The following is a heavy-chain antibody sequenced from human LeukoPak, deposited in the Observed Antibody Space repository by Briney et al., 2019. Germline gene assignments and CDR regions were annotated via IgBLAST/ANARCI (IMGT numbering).Heavy chain of an antibody. CDR3: ASEGVYDYGLRSRHYGMDV. CDR2: ISSSSSYI. V-gene: IGHV3-21*01. D-gene: IGHD3-16*01. J-gene: IGHJ6*04. CDR1: GFTFSSYS. Sequence: GGSLRLSCAASGFTFSSYSMNWVRQAPGKGLEWVSSISSSSSYIYYADSVKGRFTISRDNAKNSLYLQMNSLRAEDTAVYYCASEGVYDYGLRSRHYGMDVWGKGTTVTVSS.